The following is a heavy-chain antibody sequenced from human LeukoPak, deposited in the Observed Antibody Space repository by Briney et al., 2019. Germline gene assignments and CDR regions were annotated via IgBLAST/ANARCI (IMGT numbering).Heavy chain of an antibody. D-gene: IGHD1-26*01. CDR1: GFTFSSYA. Sequence: GGSLRLSCAASGFTFSSYAMSWVRQAPGKGLEWVSAISGSGGSTYYADSVKGRFTISRDNAKNSLYLQMNSLRAEDTALYYCAKGDSGSYFRAFDIWGQGTMVTVSS. J-gene: IGHJ3*02. V-gene: IGHV3-23*01. CDR3: AKGDSGSYFRAFDI. CDR2: ISGSGGST.